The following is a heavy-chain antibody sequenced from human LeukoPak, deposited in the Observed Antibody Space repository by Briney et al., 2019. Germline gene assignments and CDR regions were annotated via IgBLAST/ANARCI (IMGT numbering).Heavy chain of an antibody. J-gene: IGHJ4*02. CDR1: GYTFTSYD. D-gene: IGHD3-22*01. V-gene: IGHV1-8*01. Sequence: ASVKVSCKASGYTFTSYDINWVRQATGQGLEWMGWMNPNSGNTGYAQKFQGRVTMTRNTSISTAHMELSSLRSEDTAVYYCARGGDRRTYYYDSSGYYDWGQGTLVTVSS. CDR2: MNPNSGNT. CDR3: ARGGDRRTYYYDSSGYYD.